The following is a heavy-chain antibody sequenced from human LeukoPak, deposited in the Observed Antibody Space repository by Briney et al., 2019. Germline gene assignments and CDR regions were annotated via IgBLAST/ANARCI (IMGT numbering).Heavy chain of an antibody. J-gene: IGHJ5*02. V-gene: IGHV4-59*01. CDR1: GGSISSYY. D-gene: IGHD5-12*01. Sequence: LSLTCTVSGGSISSYYWSWIRPPPGKGLEWIGYIYYSGSTNYNPSLKSRVTISVDTSKNQFSLKLSSVTAADTAVYYCARLRGWFDPWGQGTLVTVSS. CDR2: IYYSGST. CDR3: ARLRGWFDP.